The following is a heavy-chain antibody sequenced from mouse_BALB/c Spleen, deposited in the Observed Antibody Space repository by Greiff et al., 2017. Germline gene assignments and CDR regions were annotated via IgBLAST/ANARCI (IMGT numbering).Heavy chain of an antibody. Sequence: EVQLVESGGGLVQPGGSLKLSCAASGFTFSSYTMSWVRQTPEKRLEWVAYISNGGGSTYYPDTVKGRFTISRDNAKNTLYLQMSSLKSEDTAMYYCARHPLQWYFDVWGAGTTVTVSS. D-gene: IGHD1-2*01. CDR1: GFTFSSYT. J-gene: IGHJ1*01. V-gene: IGHV5-12-2*01. CDR3: ARHPLQWYFDV. CDR2: ISNGGGST.